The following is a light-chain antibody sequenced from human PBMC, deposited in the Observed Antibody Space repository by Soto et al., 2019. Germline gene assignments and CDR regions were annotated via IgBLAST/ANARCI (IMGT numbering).Light chain of an antibody. J-gene: IGLJ1*01. V-gene: IGLV2-14*01. Sequence: QSALTQPASVSGSPGQSITISCTGTSSDVGGYNYVSWYQQHPGKAPKLMIYEVSNRPSGVSNRFSGSKSGNTASLTISGRQPEDEDAYYCSSYKRSSTLYVFGTGTKLTVL. CDR3: SSYKRSSTLYV. CDR1: SSDVGGYNY. CDR2: EVS.